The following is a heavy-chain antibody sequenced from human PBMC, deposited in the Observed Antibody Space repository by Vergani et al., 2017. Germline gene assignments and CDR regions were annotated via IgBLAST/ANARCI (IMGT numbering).Heavy chain of an antibody. Sequence: EVQLVESGGGLVQPGGSLRLSCAASGFTFSSYWMSWVRQAPGKGLEWVANIKQDGSEKYYVDSVKGRFTISRDNAKNSLYLQMNSLRAEDTAVYYCARDEGRGHSSSWYFTRYLWYFDYWGQGTLVTVSS. CDR1: GFTFSSYW. CDR3: ARDEGRGHSSSWYFTRYLWYFDY. J-gene: IGHJ4*01. V-gene: IGHV3-7*01. CDR2: IKQDGSEK. D-gene: IGHD6-13*01.